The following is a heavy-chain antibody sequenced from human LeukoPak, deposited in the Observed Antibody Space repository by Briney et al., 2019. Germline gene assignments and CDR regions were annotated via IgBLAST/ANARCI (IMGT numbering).Heavy chain of an antibody. CDR3: ARGASKSRWLPFDY. CDR1: GFTFSIHA. D-gene: IGHD3-22*01. J-gene: IGHJ4*02. V-gene: IGHV3-23*01. CDR2: ISGIGISI. Sequence: GASLRLSCAASGFTFSIHAMDWVRQAPGKGLEWVSSISGIGISIYYADSVKGRFTISRDNSKNMVYLQMNSLIAEDTAVYYCARGASKSRWLPFDYWGQGTLVTVSS.